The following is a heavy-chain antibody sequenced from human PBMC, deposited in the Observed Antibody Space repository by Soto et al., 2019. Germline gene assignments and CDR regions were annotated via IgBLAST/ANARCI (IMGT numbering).Heavy chain of an antibody. CDR3: ARGGVDMIRGITGKRTWLDP. V-gene: IGHV4-34*01. Sequence: QVQLQQWGDGLLKPSETLSLTCAVYGGSFSSYYWNWIRQSPGKGLEWIGDINRIGSANYNPSLTGRVTMSVESSKNHFYLRLTSVTAADTAMYYCARGGVDMIRGITGKRTWLDPWGQGTLVIVS. CDR2: INRIGSA. J-gene: IGHJ5*02. D-gene: IGHD3-10*01. CDR1: GGSFSSYY.